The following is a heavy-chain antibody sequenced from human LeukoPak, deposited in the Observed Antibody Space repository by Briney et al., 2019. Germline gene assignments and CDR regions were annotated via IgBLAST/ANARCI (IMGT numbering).Heavy chain of an antibody. J-gene: IGHJ4*02. CDR2: ISGDGGST. V-gene: IGHV3-43*02. D-gene: IGHD3-3*01. CDR1: GFTFDDYA. CDR3: AKDYDFWSGFDY. Sequence: PGGSLRLSCAASGFTFDDYAMHWVRQAPGKGLEWVTLISGDGGSTYYADSVKGRFTISRDNSKNSLYLQMNSLRTEDTALYYCAKDYDFWSGFDYWGQGTLVTVSS.